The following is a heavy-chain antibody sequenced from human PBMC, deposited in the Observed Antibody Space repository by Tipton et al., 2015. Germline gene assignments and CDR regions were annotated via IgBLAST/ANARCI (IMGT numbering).Heavy chain of an antibody. CDR3: ACQDYDSLTRDYQTVDY. CDR2: ISHSGNT. CDR1: GGSVSTSNYY. J-gene: IGHJ4*02. V-gene: IGHV4-39*07. D-gene: IGHD3-9*01. Sequence: TLSLTCTVSGGSVSTSNYYWGWIRQPPGKGLEWIGSISHSGNTYYNPSLKSRVTMSRDTSKNQFSLKLTSVTAADTAVYYCACQDYDSLTRDYQTVDYWGQGPLVTVS.